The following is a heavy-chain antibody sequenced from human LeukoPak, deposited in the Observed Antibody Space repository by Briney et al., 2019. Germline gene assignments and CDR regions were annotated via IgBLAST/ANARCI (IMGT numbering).Heavy chain of an antibody. CDR3: ARDWIVVPAAMYPHPVGYWFDP. CDR1: GGSISSYY. Sequence: SETLSLTCTVSGGSISSYYWSWIRQPAGKGLEWIGRIYTSGSTNYNPSLKSRVTMSVDTSKNQFSLKLSSVTAADTAVYYCARDWIVVPAAMYPHPVGYWFDPWGQGTLVTDSS. V-gene: IGHV4-4*07. CDR2: IYTSGST. D-gene: IGHD2-2*01. J-gene: IGHJ5*02.